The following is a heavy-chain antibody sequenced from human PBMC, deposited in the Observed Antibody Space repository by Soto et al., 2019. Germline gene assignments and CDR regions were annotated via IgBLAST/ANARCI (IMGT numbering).Heavy chain of an antibody. CDR1: GDTFTGYY. J-gene: IGHJ4*02. CDR3: ARETPTQSNYVSFDY. D-gene: IGHD4-4*01. V-gene: IGHV1-2*04. CDR2: INPNSGGT. Sequence: ASVKVSCKASGDTFTGYYMHWVRQAPGQGLEWMGWINPNSGGTNYAQKFQGWVTMTRDTSISTAYMELSRLRSDDTAVYYCARETPTQSNYVSFDYWGQGTLVTVSS.